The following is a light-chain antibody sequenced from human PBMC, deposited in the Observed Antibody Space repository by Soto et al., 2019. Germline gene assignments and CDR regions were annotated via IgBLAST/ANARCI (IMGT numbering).Light chain of an antibody. CDR2: DVT. J-gene: IGLJ2*01. Sequence: QSALTQPASVSGSPGQSITISCTGTSSDVGAYNYVSWYQQHPGKAPKLMIYDVTYRPSGVSNRFSGSKSGDTASLTISGRQAEDEADYYCSSYTGSSTLGVFGGGTKLTVL. CDR3: SSYTGSSTLGV. CDR1: SSDVGAYNY. V-gene: IGLV2-14*01.